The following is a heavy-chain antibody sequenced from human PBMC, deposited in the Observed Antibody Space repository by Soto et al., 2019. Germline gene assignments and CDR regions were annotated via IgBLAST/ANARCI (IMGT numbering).Heavy chain of an antibody. CDR1: GFTFSSYA. J-gene: IGHJ4*02. CDR3: AKEGGYNYGHSFDS. Sequence: EVQLLDSGGGLVQPGGSLRLSCAASGFTFSSYAMSWVRRAPGEGLEWVSAISGSGGGTYYADSVKGRFTISRDNSKNTLYLQMNSLRADDTAIYYCAKEGGYNYGHSFDSWGQGTLVTVSS. V-gene: IGHV3-23*01. CDR2: ISGSGGGT. D-gene: IGHD5-18*01.